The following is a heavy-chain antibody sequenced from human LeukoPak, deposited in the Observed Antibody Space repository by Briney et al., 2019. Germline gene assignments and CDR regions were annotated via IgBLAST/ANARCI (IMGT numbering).Heavy chain of an antibody. J-gene: IGHJ4*02. CDR3: ARRAGAYSHPCDY. Sequence: ASVKVSCKASGYTFTGYYMHWVRQAPGQGLEWMGWINPNSGGTNYAQKFQGRVTMTRDTSISTAYMELSRLRSDDTAVYYCARRAGAYSHPCDYWGQGTLVTVSS. V-gene: IGHV1-2*02. CDR1: GYTFTGYY. D-gene: IGHD4/OR15-4a*01. CDR2: INPNSGGT.